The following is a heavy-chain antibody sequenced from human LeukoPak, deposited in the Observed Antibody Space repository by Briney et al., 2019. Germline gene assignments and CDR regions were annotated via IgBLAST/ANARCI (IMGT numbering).Heavy chain of an antibody. CDR3: ARDQYDTWSRRGNFDS. Sequence: GGSLRLSCVASGFTFGKYWMSWVRQAPGKGLEWVANIKLDGSEKNFVDSVKGRFTISRDNTKNSLYLQMNSLRAEDTAVFYCARDQYDTWSRRGNFDSWGQGTLVIVSS. V-gene: IGHV3-7*03. J-gene: IGHJ4*02. CDR2: IKLDGSEK. D-gene: IGHD3-3*01. CDR1: GFTFGKYW.